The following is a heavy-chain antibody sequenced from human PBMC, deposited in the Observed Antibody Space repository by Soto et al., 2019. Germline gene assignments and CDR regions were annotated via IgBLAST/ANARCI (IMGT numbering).Heavy chain of an antibody. J-gene: IGHJ4*02. CDR2: ISSSTTYI. CDR1: GFTFSYYS. D-gene: IGHD2-21*01. V-gene: IGHV3-21*01. Sequence: GGSLRLSCAASGFTFSYYSMTWVRQSPGRGLGWVSSISSSTTYISYADSVRGRFTISRDNAKNSLYLQMSSLRADDTAVYYCARDPVGVDSTFFFDSWGQGTLVTVSS. CDR3: ARDPVGVDSTFFFDS.